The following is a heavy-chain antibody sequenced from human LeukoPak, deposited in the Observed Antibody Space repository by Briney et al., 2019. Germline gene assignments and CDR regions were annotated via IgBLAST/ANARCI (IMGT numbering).Heavy chain of an antibody. D-gene: IGHD1-7*01. CDR2: IIPIFGTA. CDR1: GDTFSNYV. CDR3: ATTAEGELPRAYYYMDV. J-gene: IGHJ6*03. Sequence: ASVKVSCKASGDTFSNYVISWFRQAPGQGLEWMGGIIPIFGTANYAQKFQGRVTITTDESTSTAYMELSSLRSEDTAVYYCATTAEGELPRAYYYMDVWGKGTTVTVSS. V-gene: IGHV1-69*05.